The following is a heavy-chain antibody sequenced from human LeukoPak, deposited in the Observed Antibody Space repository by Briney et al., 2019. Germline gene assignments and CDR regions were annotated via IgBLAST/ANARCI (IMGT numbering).Heavy chain of an antibody. D-gene: IGHD1-26*01. J-gene: IGHJ4*02. V-gene: IGHV3-23*01. CDR1: GFIFSDYD. Sequence: PGGSLRLSCAASGFIFSDYDMHWVRQAPGKGLEWLSALSGSGDRTYYADSVKGRFTISRDNSKNTLYLQMNSLRAEDTAVYSCAKDRVGALLYFDSWGQGILVTVSS. CDR2: LSGSGDRT. CDR3: AKDRVGALLYFDS.